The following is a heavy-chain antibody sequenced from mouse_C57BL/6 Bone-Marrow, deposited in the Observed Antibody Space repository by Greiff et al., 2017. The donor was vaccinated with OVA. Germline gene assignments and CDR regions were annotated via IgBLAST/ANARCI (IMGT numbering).Heavy chain of an antibody. Sequence: EVQVVESGEGLVKPGGSLKLSCAASGFTFSSYAMSWVRQTPEQRLEWVAYISSGGDYIYYADTVKGRFTISRDNARNTLYLQMSSLKSEDTALYYCTRGNGSSPFDYWGQGTTLTVSS. CDR2: ISSGGDYI. V-gene: IGHV5-9-1*02. CDR1: GFTFSSYA. CDR3: TRGNGSSPFDY. D-gene: IGHD1-1*01. J-gene: IGHJ2*01.